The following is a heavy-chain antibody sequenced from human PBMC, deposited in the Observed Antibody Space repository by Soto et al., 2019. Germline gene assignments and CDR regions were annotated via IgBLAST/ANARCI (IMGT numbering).Heavy chain of an antibody. CDR2: IGPTGDT. V-gene: IGHV4-34*02. CDR3: ARNGVGFGFDI. J-gene: IGHJ3*02. D-gene: IGHD3-10*01. CDR1: GRSMSGYN. Sequence: QVQQQQWGARLLKPSETLSLTCAEYGRSMSGYNWSWLRRSPVRGLEWIGEIGPTGDTNYGPSFMSRVTVSVDTSKYELSLRLTQVTAADTATYLCARNGVGFGFDIWGLGTMVSVS.